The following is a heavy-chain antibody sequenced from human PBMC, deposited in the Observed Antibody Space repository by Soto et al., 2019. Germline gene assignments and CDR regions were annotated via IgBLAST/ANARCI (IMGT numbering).Heavy chain of an antibody. CDR1: GFDVSVNY. D-gene: IGHD3-22*01. Sequence: GGSLRLSCAASGFDVSVNYMSWVRQAPGKGLEWVSIIYSGGTTDYADSVKGRFTISRDNSKNTMYLQMNSLRAEDTAVYYCAREPITMIVVVITDPYYYGMDVWGQGTTVTVSS. J-gene: IGHJ6*02. CDR3: AREPITMIVVVITDPYYYGMDV. CDR2: IYSGGTT. V-gene: IGHV3-66*01.